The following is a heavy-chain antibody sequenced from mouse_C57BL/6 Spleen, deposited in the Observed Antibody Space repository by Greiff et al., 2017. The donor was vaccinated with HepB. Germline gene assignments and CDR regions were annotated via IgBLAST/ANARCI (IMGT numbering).Heavy chain of an antibody. Sequence: EVQLQQSGAELVRPGASVKLSCTASGFNIKDDYMHWVKQRPEQGLEWIGWIDPEKGDTEYASKFQGKATITADTSSNTAYLQLSSLTSEDTAVYYCTTFITTVAMDYWGQGTSVTVSS. V-gene: IGHV14-4*01. CDR3: TTFITTVAMDY. J-gene: IGHJ4*01. CDR1: GFNIKDDY. CDR2: IDPEKGDT. D-gene: IGHD1-2*01.